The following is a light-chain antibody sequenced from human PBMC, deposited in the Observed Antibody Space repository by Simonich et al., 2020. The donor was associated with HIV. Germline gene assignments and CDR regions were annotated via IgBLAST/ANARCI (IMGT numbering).Light chain of an antibody. CDR1: QGISSY. J-gene: IGKJ3*01. Sequence: IQLTQSPSFLSASVGDRVTITCRASQGISSYLAWYQQKPGKAPKLLINAGSTLQSGVPARFSGSGSGTEFTLTISSLQPEDFATYYCQHLNSVPFTFGPGTKVDI. CDR2: AGS. CDR3: QHLNSVPFT. V-gene: IGKV1-9*01.